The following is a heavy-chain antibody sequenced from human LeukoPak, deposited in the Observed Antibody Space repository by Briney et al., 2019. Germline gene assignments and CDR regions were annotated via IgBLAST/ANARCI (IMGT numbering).Heavy chain of an antibody. CDR1: GFTFSSSG. CDR2: IWYVGSNK. D-gene: IGHD7-27*01. V-gene: IGHV3-33*01. Sequence: GGSLRLSCAASGFTFSSSGMPWVRQAPGKGLDRVAVIWYVGSNKYYADSVKGRFTISRDNSKNTLYLQMNSLRAEDTAVYYCARDGDALGLFDYWGQGTLVTVSS. J-gene: IGHJ4*02. CDR3: ARDGDALGLFDY.